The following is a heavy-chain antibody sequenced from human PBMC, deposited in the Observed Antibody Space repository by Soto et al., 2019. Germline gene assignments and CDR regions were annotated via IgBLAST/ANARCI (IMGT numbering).Heavy chain of an antibody. Sequence: GESLRLSCAASGFTVSRNYVSWVRQAPGKGLAWVSLSYSGGTTDYADSVKGRFTISIDNSKNKLYLQMNSMRAEDTAVYYCARAIEAYSNYCMDVWGQGTTVTVSS. V-gene: IGHV3-53*01. CDR2: SYSGGTT. CDR1: GFTVSRNY. J-gene: IGHJ6*02. D-gene: IGHD3-16*02. CDR3: ARAIEAYSNYCMDV.